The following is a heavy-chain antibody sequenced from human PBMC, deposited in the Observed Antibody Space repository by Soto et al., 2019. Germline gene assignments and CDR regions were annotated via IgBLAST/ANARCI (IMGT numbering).Heavy chain of an antibody. D-gene: IGHD6-6*01. Sequence: SQTLSLTCAISGDSVSSNSAAWNWIRQSSSRGLEWLGRTYYRSKWYNDYAVSVKSRITINPDTSKNQFSLQLNSVTPEDTAVYYCARVSGYRQQLVREDWFDPWGQGTLVTVSS. V-gene: IGHV6-1*01. J-gene: IGHJ5*02. CDR2: TYYRSKWYN. CDR3: ARVSGYRQQLVREDWFDP. CDR1: GDSVSSNSAA.